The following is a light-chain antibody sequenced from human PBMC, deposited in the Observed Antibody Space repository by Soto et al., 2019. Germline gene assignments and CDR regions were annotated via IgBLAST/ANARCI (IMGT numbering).Light chain of an antibody. CDR2: GAS. V-gene: IGKV3-20*01. CDR3: QQYGSSRGT. J-gene: IGKJ1*01. CDR1: QSVSSSY. Sequence: EIVLTQSPGTLSLSPVERATLSCRASQSVSSSYLAWYQQKPGQAPRLLIYGASSRATGIPDRFSGSGSGTDFTLTISRLKPEDFAVYYCQQYGSSRGTFGQGTKVDIK.